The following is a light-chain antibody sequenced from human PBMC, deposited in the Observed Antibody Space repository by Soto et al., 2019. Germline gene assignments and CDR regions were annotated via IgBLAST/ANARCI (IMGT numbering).Light chain of an antibody. CDR2: DAS. Sequence: IHLTQSPSSLSASVGDRVTITCRSSQGISLSLTWYQQRPGKAPKLLIYDASTLAGEVPSRFSGSGSGTDFTLTISSLHPEDFETYFCQQFDSYPITFGQGTRLEL. V-gene: IGKV1-13*02. CDR3: QQFDSYPIT. J-gene: IGKJ5*01. CDR1: QGISLS.